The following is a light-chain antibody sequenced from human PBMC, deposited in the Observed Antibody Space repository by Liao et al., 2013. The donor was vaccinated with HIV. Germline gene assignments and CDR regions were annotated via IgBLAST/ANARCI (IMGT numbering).Light chain of an antibody. CDR2: HDD. CDR3: QAWDSSISYV. CDR1: ELGHKY. J-gene: IGLJ1*01. Sequence: SYELTQPPSVSVSPGQTATITCSGHELGHKYVSWYQQRPGLSPVLVIYHDDRRPSGIPERFSGSNSGNTATLTISGTQTMDEADYYCQAWDSSISYVFGTGTKLTVL. V-gene: IGLV3-1*01.